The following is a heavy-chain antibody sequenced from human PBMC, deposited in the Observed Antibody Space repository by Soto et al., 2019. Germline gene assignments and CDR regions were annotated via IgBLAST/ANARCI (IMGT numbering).Heavy chain of an antibody. CDR1: GGSFSGYY. CDR2: INDRGSI. Sequence: QVQLQQWGAGPLRPLETLSLTCGVSGGSFSGYYWAWIRQSPGQGLEWIGEINDRGSINYNPSLKSRVSIPVDTSKNHYSLNLRSVTAADTAVYYCARESHDILTGPPWVWYFDLWGRGTLVTVSS. CDR3: ARESHDILTGPPWVWYFDL. D-gene: IGHD3-9*01. V-gene: IGHV4-34*01. J-gene: IGHJ2*01.